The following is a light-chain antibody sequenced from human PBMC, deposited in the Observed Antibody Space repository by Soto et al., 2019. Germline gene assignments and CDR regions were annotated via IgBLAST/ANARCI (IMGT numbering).Light chain of an antibody. CDR3: MQGLQTPPP. CDR2: LGS. Sequence: DIVMTQSPLSLPVTPGEPASISCRSSQSLLHSNGYNFLDWYLQKPGQSPQLLIYLGSSRSSGVPDRFSGSGSGTYFTLKIDRVEAEDVGTYYCMQGLQTPPPFGQGPRLQI. J-gene: IGKJ5*01. CDR1: QSLLHSNGYNF. V-gene: IGKV2-28*01.